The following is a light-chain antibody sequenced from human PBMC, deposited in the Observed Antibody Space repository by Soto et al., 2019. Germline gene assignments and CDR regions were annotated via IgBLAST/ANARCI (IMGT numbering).Light chain of an antibody. CDR1: QSVSSSY. CDR2: GAS. J-gene: IGKJ1*01. Sequence: EIVLTQSPGTLSLSPGERATLSCRASQSVSSSYLAWYQQKPGQAPRLLIYGASSRATGIPDRFSGSGSRTDFTLTISRLEPADFAVYYCQQYASSPTTFCQGTKVEIK. V-gene: IGKV3-20*01. CDR3: QQYASSPTT.